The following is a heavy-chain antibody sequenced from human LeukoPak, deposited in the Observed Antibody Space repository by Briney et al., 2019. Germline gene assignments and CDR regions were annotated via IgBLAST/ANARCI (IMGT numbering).Heavy chain of an antibody. CDR1: DDSITIYY. CDR2: IDHTGIT. V-gene: IGHV4-59*01. CDR3: ARGGYYYDSSGYYYFDY. D-gene: IGHD3-22*01. Sequence: SETLSLTCTVSDDSITIYYWSWIRQPPGKGLEWIGYIDHTGITNYNPSLNSRVTISRDTSKNHFSLELSSATAADTAVYYCARGGYYYDSSGYYYFDYWGQGTLVTVSS. J-gene: IGHJ4*02.